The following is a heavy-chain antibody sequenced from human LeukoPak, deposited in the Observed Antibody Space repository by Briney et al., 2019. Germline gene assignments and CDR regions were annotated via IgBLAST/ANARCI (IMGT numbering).Heavy chain of an antibody. Sequence: ASVKVSCKASGYTFTDYYIIWMRQAPGRGLEYMGWINPNSGATRNGQNFQGRITMTRDTSVSTVYMDLGTLSSDDAAIYFCARGSAVSCTSTNCHAPLDYWGQGTLATICS. V-gene: IGHV1-2*02. CDR2: INPNSGAT. CDR1: GYTFTDYY. CDR3: ARGSAVSCTSTNCHAPLDY. D-gene: IGHD2-2*01. J-gene: IGHJ4*02.